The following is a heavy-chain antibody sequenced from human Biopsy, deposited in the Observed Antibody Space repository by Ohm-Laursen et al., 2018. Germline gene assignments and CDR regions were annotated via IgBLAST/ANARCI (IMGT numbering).Heavy chain of an antibody. D-gene: IGHD1-1*01. V-gene: IGHV3-21*06. CDR2: ISASSSYI. CDR1: GVTLSGYG. CDR3: AKCRVDNSCILDI. J-gene: IGHJ3*02. Sequence: SLRLSCAASGVTLSGYGMNWVRQAPGKGLEWVSSISASSSYIYYADSVMGRFTVSRDNTKNKLYLQMNSLRAADTVIYYCAKCRVDNSCILDIWGHGKMVTASS.